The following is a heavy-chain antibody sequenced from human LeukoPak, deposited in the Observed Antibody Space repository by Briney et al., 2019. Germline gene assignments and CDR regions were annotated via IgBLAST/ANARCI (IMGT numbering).Heavy chain of an antibody. V-gene: IGHV4-59*01. D-gene: IGHD3-9*01. J-gene: IGHJ4*02. CDR2: IYYIGST. CDR3: ARNHWDILTGYYIDY. CDR1: GGSISSYY. Sequence: SETLSLTCTVSGGSISSYYWSWLRQPPGKGLEWIGYIYYIGSTNYNPSLKSRVTISVDTSKNQFSLKLSSVTAADTAVYYCARNHWDILTGYYIDYWGQGTLVTVSS.